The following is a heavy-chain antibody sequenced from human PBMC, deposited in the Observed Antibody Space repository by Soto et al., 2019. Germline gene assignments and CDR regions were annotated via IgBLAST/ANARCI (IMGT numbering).Heavy chain of an antibody. CDR2: TIPLFGTT. Sequence: QVQLVQSGVKVKKPGSSVRVSCKASGDTFKNSVISWVRQAPGQGLEWMGGTIPLFGTTDYAQKFQGRLTITTDESPTTAYMEVSRLTSEDTAVYYCVAELNFGKLSVVWGQGTTVIVSS. CDR1: GDTFKNSV. J-gene: IGHJ6*02. D-gene: IGHD3-10*01. CDR3: VAELNFGKLSVV. V-gene: IGHV1-69*01.